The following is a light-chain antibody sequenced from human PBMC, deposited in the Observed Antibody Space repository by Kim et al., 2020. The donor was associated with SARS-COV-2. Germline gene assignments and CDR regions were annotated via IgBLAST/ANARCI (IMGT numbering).Light chain of an antibody. CDR3: QQYNSWPLT. CDR2: DTS. J-gene: IGKJ4*01. V-gene: IGKV3-15*01. CDR1: QSVRSN. Sequence: VSPGERATLSCRASQSVRSNLAWYQQKPGQAPRLLIYDTSTRATGFPARFSGSGSGTEFTLTISSLQSEDSAVYYCQQYNSWPLTFGGGTKVDIK.